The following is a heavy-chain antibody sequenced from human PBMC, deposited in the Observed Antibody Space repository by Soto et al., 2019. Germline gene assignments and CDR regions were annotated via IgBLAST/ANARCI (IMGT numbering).Heavy chain of an antibody. CDR2: IYYSGST. D-gene: IGHD3-22*01. Sequence: PSETLSLTCTVSGGSISSSSYYWGWIRQPPGKGLEWIGSIYYSGSTYYNPSLKSRVTISVDTSKNQFSLKLSSVTAADTAVYYCARGNPPVYYYDKGVTGYFDFWGQGTLVTVSS. CDR3: ARGNPPVYYYDKGVTGYFDF. V-gene: IGHV4-39*07. CDR1: GGSISSSSYY. J-gene: IGHJ4*02.